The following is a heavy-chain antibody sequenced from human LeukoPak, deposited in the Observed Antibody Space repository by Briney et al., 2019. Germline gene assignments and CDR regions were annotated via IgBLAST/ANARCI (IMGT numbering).Heavy chain of an antibody. D-gene: IGHD4-17*01. CDR2: INHSGST. Sequence: KASETLSLTCAVYGGSFSGYYWSWIRQPPGKGLEWIGEINHSGSTNYNPSLKSRVTISVDTSKNQFSLKLSSVTAADTAVYYCAADYGDYYFDYWGQGTLVTVSS. V-gene: IGHV4-34*01. J-gene: IGHJ4*02. CDR1: GGSFSGYY. CDR3: AADYGDYYFDY.